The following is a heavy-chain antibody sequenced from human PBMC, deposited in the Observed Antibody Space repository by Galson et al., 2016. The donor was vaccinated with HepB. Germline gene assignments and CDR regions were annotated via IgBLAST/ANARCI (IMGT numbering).Heavy chain of an antibody. Sequence: SETLSLTCTVSGGSISSNNWWSWVRQPPGKGLEWIGEIYHSGGTTYNPSLQSRVTISIDKSKNQLSLKLNSVTAADPAVYYCAREPNRQVGATSDAFDIWGQGTLVTVSS. CDR1: GGSISSNNW. CDR3: AREPNRQVGATSDAFDI. J-gene: IGHJ3*02. V-gene: IGHV4-4*02. D-gene: IGHD1-26*01. CDR2: IYHSGGT.